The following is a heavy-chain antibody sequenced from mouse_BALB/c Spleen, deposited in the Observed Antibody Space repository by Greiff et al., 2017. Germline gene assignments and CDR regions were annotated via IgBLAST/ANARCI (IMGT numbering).Heavy chain of an antibody. CDR2: ISDGGSYT. CDR3: ARGLRLRLLDY. Sequence: EVQLVESGGGLVKPGGSLKLSCAASGFTFSDYYMYWVRQTPEKRLEWVATISDGGSYTYYPDSVTGRFTISRDNAKNNLYLQMSSLKSEDTAMYYCARGLRLRLLDYWGQGTTLTVSS. V-gene: IGHV5-4*02. CDR1: GFTFSDYY. J-gene: IGHJ2*01. D-gene: IGHD1-2*01.